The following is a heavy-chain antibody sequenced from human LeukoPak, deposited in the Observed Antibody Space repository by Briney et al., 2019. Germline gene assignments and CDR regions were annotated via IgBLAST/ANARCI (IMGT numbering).Heavy chain of an antibody. CDR3: ARRDFYGSGRSFDS. CDR1: GGSFSGYH. V-gene: IGHV4-34*01. J-gene: IGHJ6*04. Sequence: SETLSLTCAVYGGSFSGYHWNWIRQTPGKGLEWIGEVSHNGIINYIPSLMSRVSLSVDTSKNQFSLKLTSVTAADTAVYYCARRDFYGSGRSFDSWGKGTTVTVSS. CDR2: VSHNGII. D-gene: IGHD3-10*01.